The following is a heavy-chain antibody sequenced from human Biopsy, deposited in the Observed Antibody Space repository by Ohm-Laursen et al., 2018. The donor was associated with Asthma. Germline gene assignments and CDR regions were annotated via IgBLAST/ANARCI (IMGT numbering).Heavy chain of an antibody. Sequence: GSLRLSCAASGFTVSRDHMFWVRQAPGKGLEWVSVIYSGGTSDTADSVRGRFTISRDFYKNTLYLQMDSLRAEDTAVYYSARGDSSGWSHYYFDYWGQGTLVTVSS. CDR3: ARGDSSGWSHYYFDY. CDR2: IYSGGTS. CDR1: GFTVSRDH. D-gene: IGHD6-19*01. V-gene: IGHV3-53*01. J-gene: IGHJ4*02.